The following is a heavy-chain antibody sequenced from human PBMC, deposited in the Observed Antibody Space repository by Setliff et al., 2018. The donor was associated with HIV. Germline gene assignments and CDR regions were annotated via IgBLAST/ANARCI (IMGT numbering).Heavy chain of an antibody. CDR3: ARGMDYYDTSGYYQYYFDY. Sequence: ASVKVSCKASGYTFTGYYMHWVRQAPGQGLEWMGWINPNNGGTNYAQKFQGWITVTRDTSISTAYMELSRLRSDDTAVYYCARGMDYYDTSGYYQYYFDYWGQGTLVTVSS. V-gene: IGHV1-2*04. CDR1: GYTFTGYY. CDR2: INPNNGGT. J-gene: IGHJ4*02. D-gene: IGHD3-22*01.